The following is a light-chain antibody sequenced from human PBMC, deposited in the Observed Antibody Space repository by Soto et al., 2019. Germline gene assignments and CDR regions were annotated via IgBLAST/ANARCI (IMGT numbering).Light chain of an antibody. CDR2: SIS. J-gene: IGKJ1*01. Sequence: IVLTQSPGTLSLSPGERATLSCRASQTITGRSLAWYQQKPGAAHRLLITSISTRATGIPDRFSGSGSEADFTLSITRREPEEFAVYYSHQFQNSRPFGQGTREETK. CDR1: QTITGRS. V-gene: IGKV3-20*01. CDR3: HQFQNSRP.